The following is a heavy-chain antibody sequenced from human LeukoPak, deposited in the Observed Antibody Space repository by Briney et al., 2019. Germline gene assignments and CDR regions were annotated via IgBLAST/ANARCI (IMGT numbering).Heavy chain of an antibody. CDR2: IIPIFGTA. V-gene: IGHV1-69*13. CDR1: GGTFSSYA. D-gene: IGHD5-18*01. J-gene: IGHJ4*02. Sequence: ASVKVSCKASGGTFSSYAMSWVRQAPGQGLEWMGGIIPIFGTANYAQKFQGRVTITADESTSTAYMELSSLRSEDTAVYYCARPGEVDTAMVTFLYWGQGTLVTVSS. CDR3: ARPGEVDTAMVTFLY.